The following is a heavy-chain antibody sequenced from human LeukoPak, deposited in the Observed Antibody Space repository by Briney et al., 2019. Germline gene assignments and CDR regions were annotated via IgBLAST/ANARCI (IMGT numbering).Heavy chain of an antibody. J-gene: IGHJ4*02. V-gene: IGHV1-24*01. Sequence: ASVKVSCKVSGYTLTELSMHWVRQAPGKGLEWMGGFDPEDGETIYAQKFQGRVTMTEDTSTDTAYMEPSSLRSEDTAVYYCATASTQVYAIPYFDYWGQGTLVTVSS. CDR3: ATASTQVYAIPYFDY. D-gene: IGHD2-8*01. CDR1: GYTLTELS. CDR2: FDPEDGET.